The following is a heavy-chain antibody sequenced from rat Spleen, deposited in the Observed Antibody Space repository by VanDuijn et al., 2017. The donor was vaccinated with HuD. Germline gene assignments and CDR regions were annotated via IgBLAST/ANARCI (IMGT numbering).Heavy chain of an antibody. CDR2: ISPSGGST. J-gene: IGHJ2*01. V-gene: IGHV5-25*01. CDR1: GFTFSIYG. Sequence: EVQLVESGGGLVQPGRSMKLSCAASGFTFSIYGMNWVRQAPTKGLEWVASISPSGGSTYYRDSVKGRFTVSRDDAKSTLYLQMDSLRSEDTATYYCGRHGDYYGIYPFDYWGQGVMVTVSS. CDR3: GRHGDYYGIYPFDY. D-gene: IGHD1-8*01.